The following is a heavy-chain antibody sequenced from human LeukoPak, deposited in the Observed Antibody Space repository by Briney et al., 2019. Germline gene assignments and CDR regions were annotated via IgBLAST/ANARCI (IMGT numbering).Heavy chain of an antibody. D-gene: IGHD6-13*01. Sequence: PSETLSLTCAVSGDSIRTYSRSWIRQSPGKGLEWIANIIYTGSTTYYKPSLKRRATISIDTSKNQFSLRLTSVTAADTGVYYCATGSSSWHDDFLQQWGQGTLVTVSS. CDR1: GDSIRTYS. CDR2: IIYTGST. CDR3: ATGSSSWHDDFLQQ. V-gene: IGHV4-59*01. J-gene: IGHJ1*01.